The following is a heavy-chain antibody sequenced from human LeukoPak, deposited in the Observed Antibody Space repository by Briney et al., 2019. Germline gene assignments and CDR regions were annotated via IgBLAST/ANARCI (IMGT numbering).Heavy chain of an antibody. CDR1: GCTFSSYA. CDR3: ARDGWYYYDSSGYYY. CDR2: IIPIFGTA. V-gene: IGHV1-69*05. J-gene: IGHJ4*02. Sequence: EASVKVSCKASGCTFSSYAISWVRQAPGQGLEWMGGIIPIFGTANYAQKFQGRVTITTDESTSTAYMELSSLRSEDTAVYYCARDGWYYYDSSGYYYWGQGTLVTVSS. D-gene: IGHD3-22*01.